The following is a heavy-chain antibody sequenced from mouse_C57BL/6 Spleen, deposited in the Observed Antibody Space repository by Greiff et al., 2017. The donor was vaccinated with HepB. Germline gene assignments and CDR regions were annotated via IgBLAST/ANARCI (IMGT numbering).Heavy chain of an antibody. V-gene: IGHV3-1*01. J-gene: IGHJ2*01. CDR1: GYSITSGYD. CDR2: ISYSGST. Sequence: EVKLQESGPGMVKPSQSLSLTCTVTGYSITSGYDWHWIRHFPGNKLEWMGYISYSGSTNYNPSLKSRISITHDTSKNHFFLKLNSVTTEDTATYYCARAGYSNYDVFFDYWGQGTTLTVSS. CDR3: ARAGYSNYDVFFDY. D-gene: IGHD2-5*01.